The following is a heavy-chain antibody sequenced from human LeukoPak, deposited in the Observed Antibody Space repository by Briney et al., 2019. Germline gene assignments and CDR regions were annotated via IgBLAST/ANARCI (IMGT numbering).Heavy chain of an antibody. J-gene: IGHJ4*02. CDR3: ARDYSGWRFDY. Sequence: LSLTCAVYGGSFSGYYWNWIRQAPGKGLEWVSYISSSGSTIYYADSVKGRFAISRDNAKNSLYLQMNSLRAEDTAVYYCARDYSGWRFDYWGQGTLVTVSS. CDR2: ISSSGSTI. D-gene: IGHD6-19*01. CDR1: GGSFSGYY. V-gene: IGHV3-11*01.